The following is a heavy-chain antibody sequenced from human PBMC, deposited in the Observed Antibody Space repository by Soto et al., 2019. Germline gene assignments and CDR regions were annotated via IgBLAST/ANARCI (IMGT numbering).Heavy chain of an antibody. CDR3: TRDGMTTGDT. CDR1: GVSVTSYT. V-gene: IGHV4-4*07. Sequence: SETMSLTCTVSGVSVTSYTCSWVRQPANKELEWIGRVFSSVSATYSPSLKSRVRISMDTPENRISLKLDSVTAADAGVYYCTRDGMTTGDTWGPGTLVTVSS. D-gene: IGHD2-21*02. J-gene: IGHJ4*02. CDR2: VFSSVSA.